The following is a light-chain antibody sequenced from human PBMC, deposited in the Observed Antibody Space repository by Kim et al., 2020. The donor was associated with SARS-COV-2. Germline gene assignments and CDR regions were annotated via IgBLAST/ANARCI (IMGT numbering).Light chain of an antibody. CDR1: SGSIANNY. Sequence: GKKITSSCNLSSGSIANNYVQWYQQRPGSAPTTVIYEDNQRPSGIPDRFSGSIDSSSNSASLTVSGLKTEDEADYYCQSYDSSNWVFGGGTQLTVL. V-gene: IGLV6-57*03. CDR3: QSYDSSNWV. CDR2: EDN. J-gene: IGLJ3*02.